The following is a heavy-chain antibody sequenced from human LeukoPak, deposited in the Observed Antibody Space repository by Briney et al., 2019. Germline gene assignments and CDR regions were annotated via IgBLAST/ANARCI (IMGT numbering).Heavy chain of an antibody. V-gene: IGHV3-21*01. J-gene: IGHJ4*02. D-gene: IGHD5-12*01. CDR2: ISSSSSYI. Sequence: GGSLRLSCAASGFTFSSYSMNWVRQAPGKGLEWVSSISSSSSYIYYADSVKGRFTISRDNAKNSPYLQMNSLRAEDTAVYYCARSPLVGLRFVIQYFDYWGQGTLVTVSS. CDR1: GFTFSSYS. CDR3: ARSPLVGLRFVIQYFDY.